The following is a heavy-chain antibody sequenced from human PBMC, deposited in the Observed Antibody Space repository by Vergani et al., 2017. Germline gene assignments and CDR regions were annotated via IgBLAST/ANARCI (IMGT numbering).Heavy chain of an antibody. CDR2: ISSSSSYI. Sequence: EVQLVESGGGLIQPGGSLRLSCAASGFTVSSNYMSWVRQAPGKGLEWVSSISSSSSYIYYADSVKGRFTISRDNAKNSLYLQMNSLRAEDTAVYYCARVGAGTYGMDVWGQGTTVTVSS. CDR1: GFTVSSNY. D-gene: IGHD1-14*01. J-gene: IGHJ6*02. CDR3: ARVGAGTYGMDV. V-gene: IGHV3-21*01.